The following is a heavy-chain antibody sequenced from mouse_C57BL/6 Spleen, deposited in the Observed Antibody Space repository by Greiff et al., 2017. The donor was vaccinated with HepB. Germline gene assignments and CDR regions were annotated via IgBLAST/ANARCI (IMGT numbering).Heavy chain of an antibody. V-gene: IGHV5-17*01. CDR2: ISSGSSTI. CDR3: AGVDYGTDGRYFDV. J-gene: IGHJ1*03. D-gene: IGHD1-1*01. Sequence: EVKLVESGGGLVKPGGSLKLSCAASGFTFSDYGMHWVRQAPEKGLEWVAYISSGSSTIYYADTVKGRFTISRDNAKNTLFLQMTSLRSEDTAMYYCAGVDYGTDGRYFDVWGTGTTVTVSS. CDR1: GFTFSDYG.